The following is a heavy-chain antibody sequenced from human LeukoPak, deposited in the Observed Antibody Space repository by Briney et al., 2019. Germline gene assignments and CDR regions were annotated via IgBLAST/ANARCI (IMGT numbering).Heavy chain of an antibody. CDR2: ICVENGYT. Sequence: ASVTVSCRASGYTFATSGITWVRQAPGQGLEWMGWICVENGYTQYSQKLQGRVTMTADTSTSTAYLELRSLRFNDTAVFYCARGTMTDNPHYFDFWGQGTLVSVSS. D-gene: IGHD2-15*01. CDR1: GYTFATSG. CDR3: ARGTMTDNPHYFDF. J-gene: IGHJ4*02. V-gene: IGHV1-18*01.